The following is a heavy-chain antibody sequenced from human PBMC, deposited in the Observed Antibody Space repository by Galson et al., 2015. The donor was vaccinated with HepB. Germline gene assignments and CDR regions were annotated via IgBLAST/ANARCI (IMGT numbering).Heavy chain of an antibody. CDR1: GFTFSSYS. V-gene: IGHV3-21*01. CDR3: ARDFYGAFDY. CDR2: ISSSSSYI. D-gene: IGHD4-17*01. J-gene: IGHJ4*02. Sequence: SLRLSCAASGFTFSSYSMNWVRQAPGKGLEWVSSISSSSSYIHYADSVKGRFTISRDNAKNSLYLQMNSLRAEDTAVYYCARDFYGAFDYWGQGTLVTVSS.